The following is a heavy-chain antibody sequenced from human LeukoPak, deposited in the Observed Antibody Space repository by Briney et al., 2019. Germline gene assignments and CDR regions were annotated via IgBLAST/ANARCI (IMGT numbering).Heavy chain of an antibody. CDR2: IYYSGST. J-gene: IGHJ4*02. CDR3: ARLWRAAIDY. Sequence: SETLSFTCAVSGASISSSSYYWGWIRQPPGKGLEWIGSIYYSGSTYYNPSLKSRVTISADTSKNQFSLKLSSVTAADTAVYYCARLWRAAIDYGGQGTLVTVSS. V-gene: IGHV4-39*01. D-gene: IGHD1-1*01. CDR1: GASISSSSYY.